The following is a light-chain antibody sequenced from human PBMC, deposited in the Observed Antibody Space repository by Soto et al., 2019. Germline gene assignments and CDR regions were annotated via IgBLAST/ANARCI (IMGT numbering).Light chain of an antibody. CDR2: GSS. CDR1: QSVSNN. V-gene: IGKV3-15*01. J-gene: IGKJ4*01. CDR3: QQYNKWPLT. Sequence: EIVLTQSPATLSVSPGERVTLSCRASQSVSNNLAWYQQKPGQAPRLLVYGSSHRASGIPVRFSGSGSGTEFTLTINSLQSEDFAVYYCQQYNKWPLTFGGGTKVDIK.